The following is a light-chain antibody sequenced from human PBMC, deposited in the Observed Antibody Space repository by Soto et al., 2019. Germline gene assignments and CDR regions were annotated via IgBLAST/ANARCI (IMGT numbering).Light chain of an antibody. V-gene: IGKV3-20*01. J-gene: IGKJ4*01. CDR1: QSVSSNY. CDR2: GAS. Sequence: EIVLMQSPGTMSLSPGERATLSCRASQSVSSNYLAWYQQKPGQAPRLLIHGASSRATGIPDRFSGSGYGKELILNISRFETKDFEVYYCRRYGSSPPLTFGGGTKVEIK. CDR3: RRYGSSPPLT.